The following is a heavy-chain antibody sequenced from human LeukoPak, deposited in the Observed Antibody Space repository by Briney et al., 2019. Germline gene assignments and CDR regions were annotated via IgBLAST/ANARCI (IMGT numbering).Heavy chain of an antibody. Sequence: GGSLRLSCAASGFTFDDYAMHWVRQAPGKGLEWVSLISRDGGSTYYADSVKGRFTISRDNSKNSLYLQMNSLRTEDTALYYCARPAGYSSSWYHANWFDPWGQGTLVTVSS. V-gene: IGHV3-43*02. J-gene: IGHJ5*02. CDR3: ARPAGYSSSWYHANWFDP. CDR2: ISRDGGST. D-gene: IGHD6-13*01. CDR1: GFTFDDYA.